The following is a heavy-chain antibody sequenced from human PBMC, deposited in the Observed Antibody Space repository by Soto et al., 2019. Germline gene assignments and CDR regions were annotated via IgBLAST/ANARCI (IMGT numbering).Heavy chain of an antibody. J-gene: IGHJ3*02. Sequence: QVQLQESGPGLVKPSETLSLTCTVSGGSISSYYWSWIRQPPGKGLEWIGYIYYSGSTNYNPSLKSRLTISVDTSKNQFPLKLSSVTAADTAVYYCARCGSGWVDAFDIWGQGTMVTVSS. V-gene: IGHV4-59*01. CDR1: GGSISSYY. CDR3: ARCGSGWVDAFDI. CDR2: IYYSGST. D-gene: IGHD6-19*01.